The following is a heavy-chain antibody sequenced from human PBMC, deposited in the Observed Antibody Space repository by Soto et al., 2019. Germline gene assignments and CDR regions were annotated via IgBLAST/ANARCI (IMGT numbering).Heavy chain of an antibody. CDR2: ISAYNGNT. D-gene: IGHD3-10*01. J-gene: IGHJ4*02. CDR1: GYTFASFG. Sequence: AASVKVSCKASGYTFASFGFSWVRQAPGQGLEWLGWISAYNGNTHYAQKVRDRVTLTTDTSTNTAYMELRSLTSDDTAVYYCARDQESITDRILQYWGQGTRVTVSS. V-gene: IGHV1-18*01. CDR3: ARDQESITDRILQY.